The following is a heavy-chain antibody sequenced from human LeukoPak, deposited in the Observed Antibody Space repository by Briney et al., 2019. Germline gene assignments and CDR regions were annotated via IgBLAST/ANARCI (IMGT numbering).Heavy chain of an antibody. CDR3: AKSGGYVLIDY. J-gene: IGHJ4*02. CDR1: GFTFSTYA. CDR2: IYSSGST. Sequence: GSLRLSCAASGFTFSTYAMSWIRQPPGKGLEWIGSIYSSGSTYYNASLQSRVTISIETSKNQISLRLNSVTAADTAMYYCAKSGGYVLIDYWGQGTLVTVSS. D-gene: IGHD1-26*01. V-gene: IGHV4-59*04.